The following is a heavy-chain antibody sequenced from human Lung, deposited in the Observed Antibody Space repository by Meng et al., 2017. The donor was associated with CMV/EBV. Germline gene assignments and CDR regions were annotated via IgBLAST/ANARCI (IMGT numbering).Heavy chain of an antibody. J-gene: IGHJ5*02. CDR2: ISAYNGNT. V-gene: IGHV1-18*01. Sequence: SCKASGYTVTSYGISWVRQAPGQGLEWMGWISAYNGNTKYAQKLQGRVTMTTDTSTSTAYMELRSLRSDDTAVYYCGRGAGANWFDPWGQGTLVTVSS. CDR3: GRGAGANWFDP. CDR1: GYTVTSYG. D-gene: IGHD1-14*01.